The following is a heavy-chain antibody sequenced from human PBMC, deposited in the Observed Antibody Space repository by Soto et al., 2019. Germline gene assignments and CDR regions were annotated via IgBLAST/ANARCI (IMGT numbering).Heavy chain of an antibody. D-gene: IGHD6-19*01. Sequence: QVQLQQWGAGLLKPSETLSLTCAVYGGSFSGYYWSWIRQPPGKGLEWIGEINHSGSTNYNPSLKSRVTISVDTSKNQFSLKLSSVTAADTAVYYCARGGVRYSSGYHYWGQGTLVTVSS. CDR2: INHSGST. J-gene: IGHJ4*02. V-gene: IGHV4-34*01. CDR3: ARGGVRYSSGYHY. CDR1: GGSFSGYY.